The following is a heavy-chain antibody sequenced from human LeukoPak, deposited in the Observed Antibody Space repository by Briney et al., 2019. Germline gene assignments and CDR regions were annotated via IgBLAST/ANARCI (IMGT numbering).Heavy chain of an antibody. Sequence: PGGSLRLSCAASGFTFSDYGIHWVRQTPGKGLEWVAAISYDGSNAYYADSVKGRFTISRDNSKNTLYLQMNSLRSEDTSVYYCARLQGVRQLWLPFDKWGQGTLVTVSS. CDR3: ARLQGVRQLWLPFDK. CDR2: ISYDGSNA. CDR1: GFTFSDYG. V-gene: IGHV3-30-3*01. D-gene: IGHD5-18*01. J-gene: IGHJ4*02.